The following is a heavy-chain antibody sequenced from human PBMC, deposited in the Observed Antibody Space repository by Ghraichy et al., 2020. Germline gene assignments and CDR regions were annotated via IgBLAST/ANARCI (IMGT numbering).Heavy chain of an antibody. CDR3: ARGLAHGSASWGNWFDP. CDR2: ISSSSSSI. J-gene: IGHJ5*02. Sequence: GGSLRLSCAASGFTFSIYSMNWVRQAPGKGLEWISYISSSSSSIYYADSVKGRLTVSRDNAKNSLFLQMNSLIAEDRAVYYCARGLAHGSASWGNWFDPWGQGTLVTVSS. D-gene: IGHD3-10*01. CDR1: GFTFSIYS. V-gene: IGHV3-48*01.